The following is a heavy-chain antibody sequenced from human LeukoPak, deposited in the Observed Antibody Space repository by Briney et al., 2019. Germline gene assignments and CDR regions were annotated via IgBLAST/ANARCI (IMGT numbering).Heavy chain of an antibody. Sequence: SETLSLTCTVSGGSISSYYWSWIRQPPGKGLEWIGYIYYSGSTNYNPSLKSRVTISVDTSKNQFSLKLSSVTAADTAVYYCARGDDCWSGYAFDIWGQGTMVTVSS. CDR3: ARGDDCWSGYAFDI. CDR1: GGSISSYY. V-gene: IGHV4-59*01. J-gene: IGHJ3*02. D-gene: IGHD3-3*01. CDR2: IYYSGST.